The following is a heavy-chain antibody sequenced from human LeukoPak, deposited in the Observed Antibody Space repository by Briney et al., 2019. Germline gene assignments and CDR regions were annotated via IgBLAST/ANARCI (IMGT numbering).Heavy chain of an antibody. CDR2: INPNSGGT. CDR3: ARAHTAMVTGYFDY. CDR1: GYTFTGYY. V-gene: IGHV1-2*02. J-gene: IGHJ4*02. D-gene: IGHD5-18*01. Sequence: ASVKVSCKASGYTFTGYYMHWVRQAPGQGLEWMGWINPNSGGTNYAQKFQGRVTMTRDTSISTAYMELSRLRSDDTAVYYCARAHTAMVTGYFDYWGQGTLVTVSS.